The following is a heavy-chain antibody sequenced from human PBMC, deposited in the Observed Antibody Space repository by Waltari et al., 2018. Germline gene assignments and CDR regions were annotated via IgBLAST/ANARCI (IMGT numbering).Heavy chain of an antibody. CDR1: GGSFSTHA. V-gene: IGHV1-69*05. Sequence: QVQLVQSGAELKKPGHSVKVSCKVSGGSFSTHAITWLRQAPGQGLEWIGGIIPMFGTANYAQKIQDRVTINTDESMTTAYMHLSSLASDDTAVYYCARGRLYGQQLLESAFEIWGQGTKVTVSS. CDR2: IIPMFGTA. J-gene: IGHJ3*02. CDR3: ARGRLYGQQLLESAFEI. D-gene: IGHD6-13*01.